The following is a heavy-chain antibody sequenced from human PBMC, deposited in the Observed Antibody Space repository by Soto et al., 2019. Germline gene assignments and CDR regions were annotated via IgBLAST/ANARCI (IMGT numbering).Heavy chain of an antibody. V-gene: IGHV1-18*01. D-gene: IGHD3-9*01. CDR1: GYTFTSYG. CDR2: ISAYNGNT. CDR3: ARVTYYDILTGYYKPPRWFDP. Sequence: GASVKVSCKASGYTFTSYGISWVRQAPGQGLEWMGWISAYNGNTNYAQKLQGRVTMTTDTSTSTAYMVLRSLRSDDTAVYYCARVTYYDILTGYYKPPRWFDPWGQGTLVTVSS. J-gene: IGHJ5*02.